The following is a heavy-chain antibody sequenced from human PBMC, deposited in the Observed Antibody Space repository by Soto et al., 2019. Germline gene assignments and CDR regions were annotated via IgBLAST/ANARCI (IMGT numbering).Heavy chain of an antibody. D-gene: IGHD5-12*01. V-gene: IGHV1-18*01. J-gene: IGHJ6*02. CDR2: ISAYLGNT. CDR3: ARDSEGGYSGYDNYYYYGMDV. CDR1: GYTFTCHG. Sequence: AAVKVSCKASGYTFTCHGISCVRQAPGQGLVGMGWISAYLGNTNYAQKLQGRVTMTTDTCTSTAYMELRSLRSDDTAVYHCARDSEGGYSGYDNYYYYGMDVWGQGTTLTVSS.